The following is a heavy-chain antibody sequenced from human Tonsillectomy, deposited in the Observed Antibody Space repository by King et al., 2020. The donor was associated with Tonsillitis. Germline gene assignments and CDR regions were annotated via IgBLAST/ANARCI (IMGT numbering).Heavy chain of an antibody. CDR3: AKETGNLCLRH. D-gene: IGHD2/OR15-2a*01. CDR2: ISWNSGSI. Sequence: VQLVESGGGLVQPGRSLRLSCAASGFTFDDYAMHWVRQAPGKGLEWVSGISWNSGSIGYADSVKGRFTISRDNAKNSLYLQMNSLRAEDTALYYCAKETGNLCLRHWGQGTLVTVSS. V-gene: IGHV3-9*01. CDR1: GFTFDDYA. J-gene: IGHJ4*02.